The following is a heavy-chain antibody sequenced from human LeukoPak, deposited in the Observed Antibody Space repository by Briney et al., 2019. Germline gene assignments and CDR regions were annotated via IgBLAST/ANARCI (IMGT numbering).Heavy chain of an antibody. CDR2: ISSSSSYI. J-gene: IGHJ5*02. CDR1: GFTFSSYS. CDR3: ARVTNYYGSGSPFWFDP. V-gene: IGHV3-21*01. Sequence: GGSLRLSCAASGFTFSSYSMNWVRQAPGKGLEWFSSISSSSSYIYYADSVKGRFTISRDNAKNSLYLQMNSLRAEDTAVYYCARVTNYYGSGSPFWFDPWGQGTLVTVSS. D-gene: IGHD3-10*01.